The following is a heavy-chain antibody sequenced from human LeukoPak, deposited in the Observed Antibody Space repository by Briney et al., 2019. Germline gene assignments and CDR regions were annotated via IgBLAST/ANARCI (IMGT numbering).Heavy chain of an antibody. CDR1: GGSISGGSYY. CDR2: IYTSGST. Sequence: PSETLSLTCTVSGGSISGGSYYWSWIRQPAGKGLEWIGRIYTSGSTNYNPSLKSRVTISVDTSKNQFSLKLSSVTAADTAVYYCAREWFGELFPKNWFDPWGQGTLVTVSS. V-gene: IGHV4-61*02. J-gene: IGHJ5*02. D-gene: IGHD3-10*01. CDR3: AREWFGELFPKNWFDP.